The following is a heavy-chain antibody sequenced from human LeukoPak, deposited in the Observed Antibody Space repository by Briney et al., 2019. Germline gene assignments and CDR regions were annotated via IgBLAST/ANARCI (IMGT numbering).Heavy chain of an antibody. Sequence: KPGRSLRLSCAASGFTFSSYSMNWVRQAPGKGLEWVSSISSSSSYIYYADSVKGRFTISRDNAKNSLYLQMNSLRAEDTAVYYCARDDTEILGDRTTGYSSSFDPGPSYYYYMDVWGKGTTVTVSS. CDR1: GFTFSSYS. CDR3: ARDDTEILGDRTTGYSSSFDPGPSYYYYMDV. J-gene: IGHJ6*03. V-gene: IGHV3-21*01. CDR2: ISSSSSYI. D-gene: IGHD6-13*01.